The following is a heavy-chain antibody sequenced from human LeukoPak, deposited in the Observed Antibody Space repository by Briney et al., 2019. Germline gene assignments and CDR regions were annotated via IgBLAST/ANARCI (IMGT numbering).Heavy chain of an antibody. V-gene: IGHV3-23*01. D-gene: IGHD3-10*01. CDR1: GFTFSGYA. Sequence: GGSLRLSCAASGFTFSGYAVSWVRQAPGKGLEWVSAISGSGGSTYYADSVKGRFTISRDNSKNTLYLQMNSLRAEDTAVYYCAKDQYGSGSYYDAFDIWGQGKMVTVSS. CDR2: ISGSGGST. J-gene: IGHJ3*02. CDR3: AKDQYGSGSYYDAFDI.